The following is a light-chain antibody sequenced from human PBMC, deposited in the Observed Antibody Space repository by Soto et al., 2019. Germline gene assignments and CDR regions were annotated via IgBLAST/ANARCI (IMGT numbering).Light chain of an antibody. Sequence: DRVMTQSPATLSVSPGERATLSCRASQSVSSKVAWYQQKPGQAPRLLIYDASTRATGIPARFSGRGSGTEFTLTISSLQSEDFAVYSCHQYHNWTFGQGTKVDIK. V-gene: IGKV3-15*01. CDR2: DAS. CDR3: HQYHNWT. J-gene: IGKJ1*01. CDR1: QSVSSK.